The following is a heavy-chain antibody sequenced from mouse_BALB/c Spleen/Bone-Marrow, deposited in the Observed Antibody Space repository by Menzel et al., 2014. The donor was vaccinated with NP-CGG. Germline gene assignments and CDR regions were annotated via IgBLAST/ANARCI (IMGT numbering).Heavy chain of an antibody. D-gene: IGHD2-2*01. CDR1: GFNIKDTY. J-gene: IGHJ2*01. V-gene: IGHV14-3*02. Sequence: EVKLQESGAELVKPGASVKLSCTASGFNIKDTYVHWVKQRPEQGLEWIGRIDPANDNTKYDPKFQGKATITADTSSSTASLQLSSLTSEDTAVYYCASYVYGYYFGSWGQGTTLTVSS. CDR3: ASYVYGYYFGS. CDR2: IDPANDNT.